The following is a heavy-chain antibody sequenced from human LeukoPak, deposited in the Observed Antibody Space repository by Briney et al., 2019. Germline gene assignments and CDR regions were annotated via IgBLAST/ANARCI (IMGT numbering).Heavy chain of an antibody. Sequence: SETLSLTCAVSGGSISSYYWSWIRQPAGKGLEWIGRIYTSGSTNYNPSLKSRVTMSVDTSKNQFSLKLSSVTAADTAVYYCARGNYYGSGSQVYDYWGQGTLVTVSS. V-gene: IGHV4-4*07. D-gene: IGHD3-10*01. CDR2: IYTSGST. CDR1: GGSISSYY. J-gene: IGHJ4*02. CDR3: ARGNYYGSGSQVYDY.